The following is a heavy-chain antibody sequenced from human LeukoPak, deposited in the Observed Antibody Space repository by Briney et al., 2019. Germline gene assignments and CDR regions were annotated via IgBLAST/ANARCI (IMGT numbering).Heavy chain of an antibody. Sequence: PSQTLSLTCTVSDGSISSSNYYWAWIRQPPGKGLEWIANIFYTGNTYYNPSLKSRVTISIDTSKNQFSLRLNSVTATDTAVYYCARLNKPGWFDPWGQGTLVTVSS. CDR2: IFYTGNT. D-gene: IGHD1-14*01. V-gene: IGHV4-39*01. CDR1: DGSISSSNYY. J-gene: IGHJ5*02. CDR3: ARLNKPGWFDP.